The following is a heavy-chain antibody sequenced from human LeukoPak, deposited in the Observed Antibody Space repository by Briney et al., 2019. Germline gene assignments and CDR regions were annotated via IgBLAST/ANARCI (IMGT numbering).Heavy chain of an antibody. CDR3: AKDPGGWSLDS. Sequence: PGGSLRLSCVASGFTFTNHGLHWVRQAPGKGLEWVAVIWYDGTKEYYADSVKGRFIISRDNSKNTIYLQMNSLRVEDTAVYYCAKDPGGWSLDSWGQGTLVTVAS. CDR1: GFTFTNHG. D-gene: IGHD6-19*01. CDR2: IWYDGTKE. V-gene: IGHV3-33*06. J-gene: IGHJ4*02.